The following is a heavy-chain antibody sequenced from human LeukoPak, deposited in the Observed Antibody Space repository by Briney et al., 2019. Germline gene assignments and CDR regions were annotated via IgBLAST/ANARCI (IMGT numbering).Heavy chain of an antibody. D-gene: IGHD6-19*01. CDR3: ARTGYSSGWYGDYFDY. Sequence: PSETLSLTCAVSGYSISSGYYWGWIRRPPGKGLEWIGSIYHSGNTYYNPSLKSRVTISVDTSKNQFSLKLSSVTAADTAVYYCARTGYSSGWYGDYFDYWGQGTLVTVSS. CDR1: GYSISSGYY. V-gene: IGHV4-38-2*01. J-gene: IGHJ4*02. CDR2: IYHSGNT.